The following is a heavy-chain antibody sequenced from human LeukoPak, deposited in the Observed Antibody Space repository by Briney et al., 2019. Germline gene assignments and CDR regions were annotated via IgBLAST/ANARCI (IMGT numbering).Heavy chain of an antibody. CDR3: ARALIAAAGAFDI. J-gene: IGHJ3*02. CDR2: ISWNSGSI. CDR1: GFTFDDYA. Sequence: GGSLRLSCAASGFTFDDYAMHWVRQAPGKGLEWVSGISWNSGSIGYADSVKGRFTISRDNAKNSLYLQMNSLRAEDTAVYYCARALIAAAGAFDIWGQKTMDSVLS. V-gene: IGHV3-9*01. D-gene: IGHD6-13*01.